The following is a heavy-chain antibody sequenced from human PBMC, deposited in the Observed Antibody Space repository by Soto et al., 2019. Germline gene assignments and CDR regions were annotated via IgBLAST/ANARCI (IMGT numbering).Heavy chain of an antibody. Sequence: PGGTLRLSCAASGFTVSSNYMSWIRQAPGKGLEWISIIYSTGNTYYADSVKGRFTISRDNSKNTLYLQMNSLEAEDTAVYFCVRTIQPGTSTYLDFWGQATLVTVSS. CDR2: IYSTGNT. V-gene: IGHV3-66*01. CDR1: GFTVSSNY. D-gene: IGHD1-1*01. J-gene: IGHJ4*02. CDR3: VRTIQPGTSTYLDF.